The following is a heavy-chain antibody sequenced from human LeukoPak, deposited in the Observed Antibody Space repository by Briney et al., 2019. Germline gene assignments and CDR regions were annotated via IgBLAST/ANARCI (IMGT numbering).Heavy chain of an antibody. CDR1: GGSISSSSYY. J-gene: IGHJ5*02. V-gene: IGHV4-39*07. CDR2: IYYSGST. Sequence: SETLSLTCTVSGGSISSSSYYWGWIRQPPGKGLEWIGSIYYSGSTYYNPSLKSRVTISVDTSKNQFSLKLGSVTAADTAVYYCARDRWITMVREPSNWFDPWGQGTLVTVSS. D-gene: IGHD3-10*01. CDR3: ARDRWITMVREPSNWFDP.